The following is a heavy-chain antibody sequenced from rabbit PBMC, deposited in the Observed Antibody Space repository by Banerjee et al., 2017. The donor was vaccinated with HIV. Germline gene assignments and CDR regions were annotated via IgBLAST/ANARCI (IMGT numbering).Heavy chain of an antibody. CDR1: GFSFSSSYW. Sequence: EESGGDLVKPEGSLTLTCTASGFSFSSSYWISWVRQAPGKGLEWIACIYGGGSGKTYYASWAKGRFTISKTSSTTVTLQMTSLTVADTATYFCARDKGYYNSGWDASAYDSINLWGPGTLVTVS. CDR2: IYGGGSGKT. D-gene: IGHD4-1*01. J-gene: IGHJ4*01. CDR3: ARDKGYYNSGWDASAYDSINL. V-gene: IGHV1S45*01.